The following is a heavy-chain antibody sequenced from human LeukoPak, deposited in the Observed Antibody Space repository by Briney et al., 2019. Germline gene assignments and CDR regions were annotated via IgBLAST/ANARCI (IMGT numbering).Heavy chain of an antibody. CDR2: ISSSGSTI. CDR3: ARFHDYSNYGRYYYYGMDV. Sequence: PGGSLRLSWAASGFTFSSYEMNWVRQAPGKGLEWVSYISSSGSTIYYADSVKGRFTISRDNAKNSLYLQMNSLRAEDTAVYYCARFHDYSNYGRYYYYGMDVWGQGTTVTVSS. J-gene: IGHJ6*02. CDR1: GFTFSSYE. V-gene: IGHV3-48*03. D-gene: IGHD4-11*01.